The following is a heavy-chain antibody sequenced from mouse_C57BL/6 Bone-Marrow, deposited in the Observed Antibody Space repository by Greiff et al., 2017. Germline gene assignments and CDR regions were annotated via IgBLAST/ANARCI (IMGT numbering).Heavy chain of an antibody. CDR1: GYTFTSYW. J-gene: IGHJ1*03. CDR3: ARETLAPLVQYFDV. V-gene: IGHV1-64*01. D-gene: IGHD4-1*01. CDR2: IHPNSGST. Sequence: VQLQQPGAELVKPGASVKLSCKASGYTFTSYWMHWVKQRPGQGLEWIGMIHPNSGSTNYNEKFKSKDTLTVDKSSSTAYMQLSSLTSEDSAVYYCARETLAPLVQYFDVWGTGTTVTVSS.